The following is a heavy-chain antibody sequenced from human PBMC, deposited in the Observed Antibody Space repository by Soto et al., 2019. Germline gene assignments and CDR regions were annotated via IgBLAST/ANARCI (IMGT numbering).Heavy chain of an antibody. CDR1: GGSISSGGYY. Sequence: KPSETLSLTCTVSGGSISSGGYYWSWIRQHPGKGLEWIGYIYYSGSTYYNPSLKSRVTISVDTSKNQFSLKLSSVTAADTAVYYCARGGYSSPWFDPWGQGTLVTVS. D-gene: IGHD6-13*01. J-gene: IGHJ5*02. V-gene: IGHV4-31*03. CDR3: ARGGYSSPWFDP. CDR2: IYYSGST.